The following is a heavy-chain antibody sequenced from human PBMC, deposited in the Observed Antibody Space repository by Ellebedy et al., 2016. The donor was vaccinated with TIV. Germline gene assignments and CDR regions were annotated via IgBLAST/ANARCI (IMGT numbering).Heavy chain of an antibody. V-gene: IGHV3-23*01. Sequence: PGGSLRLSCAASGFAFRNHAMNWVRQAPGTGLEWVSGIYGDGGGTFYADSVKGRFTISRDNSRNTLYLQMNSLRAEDTAVYYCARDPLPGNGIWDAFDIWGQGTMVTVSS. CDR2: IYGDGGGT. J-gene: IGHJ3*02. CDR3: ARDPLPGNGIWDAFDI. CDR1: GFAFRNHA. D-gene: IGHD3-10*01.